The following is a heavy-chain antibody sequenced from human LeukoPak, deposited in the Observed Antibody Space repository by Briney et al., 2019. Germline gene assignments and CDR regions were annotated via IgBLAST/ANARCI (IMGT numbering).Heavy chain of an antibody. J-gene: IGHJ5*02. CDR2: ISYHGSNK. Sequence: PGRSLRLSCAASGFTFSSYGMYWVRQAPGKGLEWVAVISYHGSNKYYADSVKGRFTISRDNSKNTLYLQMNSLRGEDTAVYYCARGRDSSGWNWFDPWGQGTLVTVSS. CDR1: GFTFSSYG. CDR3: ARGRDSSGWNWFDP. V-gene: IGHV3-30*03. D-gene: IGHD6-19*01.